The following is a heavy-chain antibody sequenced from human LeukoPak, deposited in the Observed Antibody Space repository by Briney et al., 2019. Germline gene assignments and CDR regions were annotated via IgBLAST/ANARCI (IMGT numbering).Heavy chain of an antibody. CDR3: ARAQDHYGNWFDP. CDR1: GGSISGYY. J-gene: IGHJ5*02. CDR2: IYYSGST. V-gene: IGHV4-59*01. D-gene: IGHD3-10*01. Sequence: ASETLSLTCTVSGGSISGYYWSWIRQPPGKGLEWIGYIYYSGSTNYNPSLKSRVTISVDTSKNQFSLKLSSVTAADTAVYYCARAQDHYGNWFDPWGQGTLVTVSS.